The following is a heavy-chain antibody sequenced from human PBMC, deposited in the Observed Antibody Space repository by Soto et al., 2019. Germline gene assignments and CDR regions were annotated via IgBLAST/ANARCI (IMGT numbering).Heavy chain of an antibody. CDR2: IYPFYSDT. D-gene: IGHD2-2*03. V-gene: IGHV5-51*01. CDR3: XRHGRPVDIVSAYGMDV. CDR1: GYSFTSYW. J-gene: IGHJ6*02. Sequence: PGESLKISCKGSGYSFTSYWICWVRQMPVKGLEFMGIIYPFYSDTRYSPSFQGHVTISSYNSISTSYLQLISLKASYTAMYYFXRHGRPVDIVSAYGMDVWGQGTTVTVSS.